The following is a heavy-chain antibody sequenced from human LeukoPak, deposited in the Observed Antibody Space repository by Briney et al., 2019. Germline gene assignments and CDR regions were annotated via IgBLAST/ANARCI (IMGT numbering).Heavy chain of an antibody. CDR1: GFTFSTYA. CDR3: ARDNRVATFSFDY. Sequence: GGSLRLSCAASGFTFSTYAMHWVPQAPGKGLEWVAVISYDGSNKVYADSVKGRFTISRDDPKNSLYLQMNSLKVEDTAVYYCARDNRVATFSFDYWGRGTLVTVSS. CDR2: ISYDGSNK. D-gene: IGHD5-12*01. V-gene: IGHV3-30*04. J-gene: IGHJ4*02.